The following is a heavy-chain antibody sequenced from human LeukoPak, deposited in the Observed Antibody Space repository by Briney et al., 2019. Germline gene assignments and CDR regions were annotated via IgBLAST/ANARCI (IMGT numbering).Heavy chain of an antibody. CDR3: ARGDYDFWSGFWFDP. J-gene: IGHJ5*02. D-gene: IGHD3-3*01. CDR2: IYPGDSDT. Sequence: GESLKISCKGSGYSFTSYWIGWVRQMPGKGLEWMGIIYPGDSDTRYSPSFQGQVTISADKSISTAYLQWSSLKASDTAMYYCARGDYDFWSGFWFDPWGQGTLVTVSS. V-gene: IGHV5-51*01. CDR1: GYSFTSYW.